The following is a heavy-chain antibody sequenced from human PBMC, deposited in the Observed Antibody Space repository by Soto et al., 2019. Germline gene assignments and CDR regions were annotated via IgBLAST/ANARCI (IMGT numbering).Heavy chain of an antibody. V-gene: IGHV1-69*01. D-gene: IGHD3-10*01. CDR2: IIPNFDTP. CDR1: GGSFNNYA. Sequence: QVHLVQSGAEVKKPGSSVKVSCKTSGGSFNNYAVSWVRHAPGQGLEWMGGIIPNFDTPNYAQKFQDRVTIIADESTSTVYMELRSLRSNDTAVYYCGVAMVREILIFESSGMHVWGQGTTVIVSS. CDR3: GVAMVREILIFESSGMHV. J-gene: IGHJ6*02.